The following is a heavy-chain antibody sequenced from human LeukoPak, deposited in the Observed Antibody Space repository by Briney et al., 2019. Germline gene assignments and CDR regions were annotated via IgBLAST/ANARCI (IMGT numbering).Heavy chain of an antibody. D-gene: IGHD6-13*01. CDR1: GLTFSRYW. J-gene: IGHJ4*02. CDR3: AKGEAAAGGY. V-gene: IGHV3-7*01. Sequence: GGSLRLSCAASGLTFSRYWMSWVRQAPGKGLEWVVNIKHDGSEKYYVDSVKGRFTISRDNAKNSLYLQMNSLRAEDTAVYYCAKGEAAAGGYWGQGTLVTVSS. CDR2: IKHDGSEK.